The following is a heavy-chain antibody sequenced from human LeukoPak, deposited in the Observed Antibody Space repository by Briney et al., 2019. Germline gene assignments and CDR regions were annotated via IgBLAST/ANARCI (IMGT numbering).Heavy chain of an antibody. CDR3: ARLTGDFWSGYNVDY. D-gene: IGHD3-3*01. Sequence: PSGNLSLTCTVSGDSISTYYRRWIRQAPGKELEWVCYVFHSGTANYNPSLESRVTISVDRSQNQFSLKLTSLTAADTAMYFCARLTGDFWSGYNVDYWGQGTLVTVSS. J-gene: IGHJ4*02. CDR1: GDSISTYY. CDR2: VFHSGTA. V-gene: IGHV4-59*01.